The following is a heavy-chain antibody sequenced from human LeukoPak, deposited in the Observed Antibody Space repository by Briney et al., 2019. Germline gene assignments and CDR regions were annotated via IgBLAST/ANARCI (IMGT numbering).Heavy chain of an antibody. D-gene: IGHD3-22*01. V-gene: IGHV3-21*01. CDR3: ARDSGYDSSGYYLKYFDY. J-gene: IGHJ4*02. CDR2: ISSSSSYI. CDR1: GFTFSSYS. Sequence: GGSLRLSCAASGFTFSSYSMNWVRQAPGKGLEWVSSISSSSSYIYYADSAKGRFTISRDNAKNSLYLQMNSLRAEDTAVYYCARDSGYDSSGYYLKYFDYWGQGTLVTVSS.